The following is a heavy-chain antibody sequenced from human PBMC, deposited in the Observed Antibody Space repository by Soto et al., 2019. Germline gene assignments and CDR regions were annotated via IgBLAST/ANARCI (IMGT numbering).Heavy chain of an antibody. D-gene: IGHD6-19*01. CDR3: ARVRGRYSSGWYSDFDI. CDR1: GFTFSSYA. J-gene: IGHJ3*02. Sequence: GWSLRLSCAASGFTFSSYAMHWVRQAPGKGLEWVAVISYDGSNKYYADSVKGRFTISRDNSKNTLYLQMNSLRAEDTAVYYCARVRGRYSSGWYSDFDIWGQGTMVTVSS. CDR2: ISYDGSNK. V-gene: IGHV3-30-3*01.